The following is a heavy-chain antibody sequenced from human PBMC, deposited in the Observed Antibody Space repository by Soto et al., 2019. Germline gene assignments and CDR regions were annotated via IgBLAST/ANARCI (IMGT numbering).Heavy chain of an antibody. Sequence: LRLSCAASGFTVSSNYMSWVRQAPGKGLEWVSVIYSGGSTYYADSVKGRFTISRDNSKNTLYLQMNSLRAEDTAVYYCASRHYYDSSGYYPPDYYGMDVWGQGTTVTVPS. J-gene: IGHJ6*02. CDR3: ASRHYYDSSGYYPPDYYGMDV. CDR2: IYSGGST. CDR1: GFTVSSNY. D-gene: IGHD3-22*01. V-gene: IGHV3-53*01.